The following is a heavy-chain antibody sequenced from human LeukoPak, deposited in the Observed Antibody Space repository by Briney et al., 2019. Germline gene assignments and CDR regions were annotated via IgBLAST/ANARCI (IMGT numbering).Heavy chain of an antibody. D-gene: IGHD3-10*01. J-gene: IGHJ6*02. CDR3: AKDFSASLPSGSSQYHFYYYGMDV. Sequence: GGSLRLSCVASGFTFDDFAMHWVRQAPGKGLEWVSGITSNSGSIAYADPVKGRFTISRDNAKNSLYLQMNSLRVEDAALYYCAKDFSASLPSGSSQYHFYYYGMDVWGQGTTVTVSS. V-gene: IGHV3-9*01. CDR1: GFTFDDFA. CDR2: ITSNSGSI.